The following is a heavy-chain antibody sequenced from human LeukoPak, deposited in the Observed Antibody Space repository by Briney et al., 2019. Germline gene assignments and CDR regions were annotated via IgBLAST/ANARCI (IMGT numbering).Heavy chain of an antibody. Sequence: GGSLRLSCATSGFTFSSYAMSWVRQAPGKELKWVSAISGNGGSTYYADSVKGRFTISRDNSKNTLYLQMNSLRAEDTAVYYCAKDPGELSFDYWGQGTLVTVSS. V-gene: IGHV3-23*01. CDR1: GFTFSSYA. D-gene: IGHD3-16*02. J-gene: IGHJ4*02. CDR2: ISGNGGST. CDR3: AKDPGELSFDY.